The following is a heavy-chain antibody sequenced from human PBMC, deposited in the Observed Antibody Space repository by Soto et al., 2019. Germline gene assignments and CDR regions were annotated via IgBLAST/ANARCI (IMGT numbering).Heavy chain of an antibody. J-gene: IGHJ6*02. V-gene: IGHV1-18*04. D-gene: IGHD3-10*01. CDR3: ARDSGAFGGRYYGMDV. Sequence: GASVKVSFKASGYTFTSYGISWVRQAPGQGLEWMGWISAYNGNTNYAQKLQGRVTMTTDTSTSTAYMELRSLRSDDTAVYYCARDSGAFGGRYYGMDVWGQGTTVTVSS. CDR1: GYTFTSYG. CDR2: ISAYNGNT.